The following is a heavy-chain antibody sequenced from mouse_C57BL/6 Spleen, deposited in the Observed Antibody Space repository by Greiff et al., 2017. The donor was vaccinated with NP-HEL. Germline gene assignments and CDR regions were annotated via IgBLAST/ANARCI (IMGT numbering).Heavy chain of an antibody. V-gene: IGHV1-22*01. Sequence: VQLQQSGPELVKPGASVTMSCKASGYTFTDYNMHWVKQSHGKSLEWIGYINPNNGGTSYNQKFKGKATLTVNKSSSTAYMELRSLTSEDSAVYYCASTSYYGSSPPMDYWGQGTSVTVSS. D-gene: IGHD1-1*01. J-gene: IGHJ4*01. CDR3: ASTSYYGSSPPMDY. CDR2: INPNNGGT. CDR1: GYTFTDYN.